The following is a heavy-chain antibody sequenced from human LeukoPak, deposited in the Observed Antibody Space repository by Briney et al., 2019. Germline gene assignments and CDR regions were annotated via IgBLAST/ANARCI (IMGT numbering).Heavy chain of an antibody. CDR3: ARTYDTTRRDY. CDR2: IYTSGST. CDR1: GVSFSSGSYY. J-gene: IGHJ4*02. V-gene: IGHV4-61*02. D-gene: IGHD3-22*01. Sequence: PSETLSLTCTVSGVSFSSGSYYWSWIRQPAGQGLEWIGRIYTSGSTNYNPSLKSRVTISVYTSKNQFSLKLSSLTAEDTAVYYCARTYDTTRRDYWGQGTLVTVSS.